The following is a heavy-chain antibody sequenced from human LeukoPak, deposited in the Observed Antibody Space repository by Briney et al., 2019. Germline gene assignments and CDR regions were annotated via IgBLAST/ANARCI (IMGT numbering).Heavy chain of an antibody. J-gene: IGHJ3*02. D-gene: IGHD2-15*01. CDR3: ARIYCSGGSCYSDAFDI. CDR1: GGSISSSSYY. V-gene: IGHV4-39*01. Sequence: SETLSLTCTVSGGSISSSSYYWGWIRQPPGKGLEWIGSTYYSGSTYYNPSLKSRVTISVDTSKNQFSLKLSSVTAADTAVYYCARIYCSGGSCYSDAFDIWGQGTMVTVSS. CDR2: TYYSGST.